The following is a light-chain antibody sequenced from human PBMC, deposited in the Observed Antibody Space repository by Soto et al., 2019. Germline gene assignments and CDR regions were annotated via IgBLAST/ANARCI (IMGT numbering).Light chain of an antibody. Sequence: EIVMTQSPATLSVSPGERATLYCRASQSVSSNLAWYQQKPGQAPRLLIYGASTRVTGVPARFSDSGSETEFTLTISSLQSEDFAVYYCQQYNNWPPTFGQGTRREIK. CDR1: QSVSSN. J-gene: IGKJ5*01. CDR2: GAS. CDR3: QQYNNWPPT. V-gene: IGKV3-15*01.